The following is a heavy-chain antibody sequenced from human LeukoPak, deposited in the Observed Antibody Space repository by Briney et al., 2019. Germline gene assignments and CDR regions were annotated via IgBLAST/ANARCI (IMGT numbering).Heavy chain of an antibody. CDR2: FIPILDIT. D-gene: IGHD6-19*01. CDR3: ARVGHGGWYSLDY. V-gene: IGHV1-69*04. J-gene: IGHJ4*02. CDR1: GGTFSNYS. Sequence: SVKVSCKASGGTFSNYSINWVRQAPGQGLEWMGRFIPILDITNYVQKFQGRVTITADKSTSTAYMELSSLRSDDTAVYYCARVGHGGWYSLDYWGQGTLVTVSS.